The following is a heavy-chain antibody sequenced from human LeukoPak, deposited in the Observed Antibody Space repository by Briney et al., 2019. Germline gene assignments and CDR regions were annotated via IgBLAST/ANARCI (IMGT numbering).Heavy chain of an antibody. CDR1: GGSFSGYY. Sequence: PSETLSLTCAVYGGSFSGYYWSWIRQPPGKGLEWIGEVNHSGSTNYNPSLKSRVAISVDTSKNQFSLKLSSVTAADTAVYYCARGTKKLERRKNWFDPWGQGTLVTVSS. CDR3: ARGTKKLERRKNWFDP. V-gene: IGHV4-34*01. CDR2: VNHSGST. J-gene: IGHJ5*02. D-gene: IGHD1-1*01.